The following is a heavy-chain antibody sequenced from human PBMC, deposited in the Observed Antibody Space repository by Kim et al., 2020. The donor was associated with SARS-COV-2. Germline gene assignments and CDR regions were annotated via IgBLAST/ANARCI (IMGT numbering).Heavy chain of an antibody. CDR1: GYTFTSYY. J-gene: IGHJ6*02. D-gene: IGHD3-3*01. Sequence: ASVKVSCKASGYTFTSYYMHWVRQAPGQGLEWMGIINPSGGSTSYAQKFQGRVTMTRDTSTSTVYMELSSLRSEDTAVYYCARGPGYYDFWSGYYRADYYYGMDVWGQGTTVTVSS. CDR2: INPSGGST. CDR3: ARGPGYYDFWSGYYRADYYYGMDV. V-gene: IGHV1-46*01.